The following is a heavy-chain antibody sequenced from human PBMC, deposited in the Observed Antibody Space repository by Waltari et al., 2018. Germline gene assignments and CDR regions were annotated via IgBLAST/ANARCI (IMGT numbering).Heavy chain of an antibody. CDR3: ARDWVSGGVSGGENLQPSFDF. D-gene: IGHD3-10*01. Sequence: QVALVQSGAEVKKPGSSVKVSCEASAGTFSRYGISWVRQAPGQGLEWMGGIIPIFGTSKYAQRFHDRLTITADDSTRTVYMVLSSLTSEDTATYYCARDWVSGGVSGGENLQPSFDFWGQGTPVTVSS. J-gene: IGHJ4*02. CDR1: AGTFSRYG. V-gene: IGHV1-69*13. CDR2: IIPIFGTS.